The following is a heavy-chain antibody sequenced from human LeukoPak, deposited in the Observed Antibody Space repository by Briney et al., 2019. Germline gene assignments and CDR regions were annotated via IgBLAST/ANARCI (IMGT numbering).Heavy chain of an antibody. CDR3: ARGGFRAWFDY. Sequence: SETLSLTCTVSGGSISSGGYYWSWIRQHPGKGLEWIGYIYYSGSTYYNPSLKSRVAISVDTSKNQFSLKLSSVTAADTAVYYCARGGFRAWFDYWGQGTLVTVSS. J-gene: IGHJ4*02. CDR1: GGSISSGGYY. CDR2: IYYSGST. V-gene: IGHV4-31*03.